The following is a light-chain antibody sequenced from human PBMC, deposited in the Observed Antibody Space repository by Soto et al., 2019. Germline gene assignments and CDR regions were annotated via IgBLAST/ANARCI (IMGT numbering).Light chain of an antibody. CDR3: CSYTSGNTLV. Sequence: QSALTQPASVSGSPGQSITISCTGTSSDVGGYNYVSWYQQHPGKAPKLMIYDVSYRPSGVSNRFSGSKSGNTASLTISGLQAEDEADYYCCSYTSGNTLVFGGGTKLTVL. V-gene: IGLV2-14*01. J-gene: IGLJ3*02. CDR2: DVS. CDR1: SSDVGGYNY.